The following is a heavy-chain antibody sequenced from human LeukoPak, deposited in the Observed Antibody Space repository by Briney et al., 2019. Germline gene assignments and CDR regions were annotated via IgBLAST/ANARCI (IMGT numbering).Heavy chain of an antibody. Sequence: SETLSLTCSVSGDSISSSTYFWGWIRQPPGKGLEWIGEINHSGSTNYNPSLKSRVTISVDTSKNQFSLKLSSVTAADTAVYYCARGRFTILPGPPYFQHWGQGTLVTVSS. D-gene: IGHD3-3*01. V-gene: IGHV4-39*07. CDR3: ARGRFTILPGPPYFQH. CDR1: GDSISSSTYF. CDR2: INHSGST. J-gene: IGHJ1*01.